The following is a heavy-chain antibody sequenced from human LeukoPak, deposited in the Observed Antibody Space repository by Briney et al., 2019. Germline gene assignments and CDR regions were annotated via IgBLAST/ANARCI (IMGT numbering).Heavy chain of an antibody. Sequence: PSETLSLTCTVSGGSISSYYWSWIRRPAGKGLEWIGRIYTSGSTNYNPSLKSRVTMSVDTSKNQFSLKLGSVTAADTAVYYCARVDYDSSGYNSGFDYWGQGTLVTVSS. CDR3: ARVDYDSSGYNSGFDY. D-gene: IGHD3-22*01. J-gene: IGHJ4*02. V-gene: IGHV4-4*07. CDR2: IYTSGST. CDR1: GGSISSYY.